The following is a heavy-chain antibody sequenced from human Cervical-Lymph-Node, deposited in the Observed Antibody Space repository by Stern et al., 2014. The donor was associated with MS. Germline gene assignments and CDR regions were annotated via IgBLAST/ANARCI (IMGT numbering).Heavy chain of an antibody. J-gene: IGHJ5*02. CDR2: IYHSGST. CDR3: ARSHRLIVVPDDILNWFDP. CDR1: GGSISSSNW. D-gene: IGHD2-2*01. Sequence: QVQLQESGPGLVRPSGTLSLTCAVSGGSISSSNWWNWVRQPPGKGLEWIGEIYHSGSTNYNPSLKSRVTISVDKSKTQFSLNLTSVTAADTAVYYCARSHRLIVVPDDILNWFDPWGQGTLVTVSS. V-gene: IGHV4-4*02.